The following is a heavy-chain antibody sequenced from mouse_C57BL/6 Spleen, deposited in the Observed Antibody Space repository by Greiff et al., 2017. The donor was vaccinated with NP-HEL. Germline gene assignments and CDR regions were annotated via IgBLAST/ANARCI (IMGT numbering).Heavy chain of an antibody. CDR1: GYTFTDYE. D-gene: IGHD2-5*01. J-gene: IGHJ3*01. CDR2: IDPETGGT. CDR3: TRRPNYSNYIFAY. V-gene: IGHV1-15*01. Sequence: QVQLQQSGAELVRPGASVTLSCKASGYTFTDYEMHWVKQTPVHGLEWIGAIDPETGGTAYNQKFKGKAILTADKSSSTAYMELRSLTSEDSAVYYCTRRPNYSNYIFAYWGQGTLVTVSA.